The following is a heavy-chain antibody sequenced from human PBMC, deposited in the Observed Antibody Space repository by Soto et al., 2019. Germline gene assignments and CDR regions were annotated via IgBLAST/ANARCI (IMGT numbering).Heavy chain of an antibody. CDR1: GFTFSDYY. D-gene: IGHD3-10*01. Sequence: GGSLRLSCAASGFTFSDYYMSWIRQAPGKGLEWVSYISSSGSTIYYADSVKGRFTISRDNAKNSLYLQMNSLRAEDTAVYYCARLFYGSGSYYNSETHYYYYMDVWGKGTTVTVSS. CDR3: ARLFYGSGSYYNSETHYYYYMDV. J-gene: IGHJ6*03. CDR2: ISSSGSTI. V-gene: IGHV3-11*01.